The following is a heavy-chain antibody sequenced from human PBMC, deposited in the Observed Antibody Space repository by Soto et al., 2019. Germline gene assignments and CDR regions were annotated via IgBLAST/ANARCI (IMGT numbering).Heavy chain of an antibody. CDR2: IRPGGDST. D-gene: IGHD1-26*01. J-gene: IGHJ5*01. CDR1: GFRFRTRA. CDR3: RTHEEGAPCAGVFDS. Sequence: GGSLRLSCAASGFRFRTRAMSWVRQAPGKGLEWVASIRPGGDSTYYADSVKGRFAVSRDNSNVTLYLQMDSLRVEDTAIYYCRTHEEGAPCAGVFDSWGQGPLVSVSS. V-gene: IGHV3-23*01.